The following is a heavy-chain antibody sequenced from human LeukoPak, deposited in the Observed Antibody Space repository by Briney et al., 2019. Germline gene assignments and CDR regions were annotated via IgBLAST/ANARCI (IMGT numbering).Heavy chain of an antibody. J-gene: IGHJ6*03. CDR1: GFTFSAYN. V-gene: IGHV3-21*01. Sequence: AGGSLRLSCAASGFTFSAYNMNWVRRTPGKGLEWVSSITTSSRYMFYADSVRGRFTISRDNAENSLYLQMNSLRDEDTAVYYCARDPYSGGYGAYYYYYMDVWGKGTTVTVSS. D-gene: IGHD6-19*01. CDR2: ITTSSRYM. CDR3: ARDPYSGGYGAYYYYYMDV.